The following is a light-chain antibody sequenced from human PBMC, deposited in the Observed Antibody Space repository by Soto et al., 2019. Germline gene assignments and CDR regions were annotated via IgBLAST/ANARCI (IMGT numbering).Light chain of an antibody. J-gene: IGKJ1*01. CDR1: QTISSW. V-gene: IGKV1-5*03. CDR2: KAS. CDR3: QRYNSYSEA. Sequence: DIQMTQSPSSLSASVGDRVTITCRASQTISSWLAWYQQKPGKAPKPLIYKASTLKSGVPSRFSGSGSGTEFTLTISSLQPDDFATYYCQRYNSYSEAFGQGTKVDI.